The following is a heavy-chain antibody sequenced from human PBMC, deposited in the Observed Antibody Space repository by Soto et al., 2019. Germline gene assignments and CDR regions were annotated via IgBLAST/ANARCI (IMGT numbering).Heavy chain of an antibody. CDR3: ARDSSRRSFWSPGVGY. D-gene: IGHD1-26*01. CDR2: ISYDGSNK. V-gene: IGHV3-30*03. J-gene: IGHJ4*02. Sequence: GGSLRLSCAASGFTFSSYGMHWVRQAPGKGLEWVAVISYDGSNKYYADSVKGRFTISRDNSKNTLYLQMNSLRAEDTAVYYCARDSSRRSFWSPGVGYWGQGTLVTVSS. CDR1: GFTFSSYG.